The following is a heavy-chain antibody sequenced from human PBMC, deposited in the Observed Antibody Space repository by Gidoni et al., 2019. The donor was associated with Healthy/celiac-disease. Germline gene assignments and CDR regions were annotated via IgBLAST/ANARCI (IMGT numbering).Heavy chain of an antibody. CDR1: AFTFSSYG. Sequence: QVQLVESGGGVVQPGRSLRLACPASAFTFSSYGMHWVRQAPGKGLEWVAVIWYDGSNKYYADSVKGRFTISRDNSKNTLYLQMNSLRAEDTAVYYCARDKNILTGYFLFGMDVWGQGTTVTVSS. CDR2: IWYDGSNK. D-gene: IGHD3-9*01. V-gene: IGHV3-33*01. J-gene: IGHJ6*02. CDR3: ARDKNILTGYFLFGMDV.